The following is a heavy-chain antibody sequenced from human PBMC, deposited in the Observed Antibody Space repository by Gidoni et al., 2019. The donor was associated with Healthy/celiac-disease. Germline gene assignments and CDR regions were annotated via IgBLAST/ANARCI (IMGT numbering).Heavy chain of an antibody. CDR1: GGSFSGYY. J-gene: IGHJ5*02. V-gene: IGHV4-34*01. D-gene: IGHD2-2*01. CDR3: ARGKGDIVVVPAARRRVWFDP. CDR2: INHSGST. Sequence: QVQLQQWGAGLLKPSETLSLTCAVYGGSFSGYYWRWIRPPPGKGLEWIGEINHSGSTNYNPSLKSRVTISVDTSKNQFSLKLSSVTAADTAVYYCARGKGDIVVVPAARRRVWFDPWGQGTLVTVSS.